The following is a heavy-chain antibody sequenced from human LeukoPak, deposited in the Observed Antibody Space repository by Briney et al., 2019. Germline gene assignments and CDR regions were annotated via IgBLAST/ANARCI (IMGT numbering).Heavy chain of an antibody. CDR3: ARGYGTYGY. Sequence: GGSLRLSCSASGFTFSNYWMSWVRQAPGKGLEWVANIKQDGSEKDCVDSVKGRFTISRDNAKNSLYLQMNSLRAEDTAVYYCARGYGTYGYWGQGTLVTVSS. J-gene: IGHJ4*02. D-gene: IGHD1-7*01. CDR1: GFTFSNYW. CDR2: IKQDGSEK. V-gene: IGHV3-7*04.